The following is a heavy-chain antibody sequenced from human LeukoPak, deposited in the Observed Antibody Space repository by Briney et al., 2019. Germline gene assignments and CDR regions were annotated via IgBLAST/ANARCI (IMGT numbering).Heavy chain of an antibody. Sequence: SETLSLTCSVSGGPINFYWSWIRQSPGKGLVWIGCIYPNGSTSYNSPLKSRVTISLDTSKKQVSLMLKSVTAADTAVYYCARDVRRALRFNNFYPYFGMDVWGKGTTVIVST. J-gene: IGHJ6*04. CDR3: ARDVRRALRFNNFYPYFGMDV. CDR2: IYPNGST. CDR1: GGPINFY. D-gene: IGHD3-3*01. V-gene: IGHV4-59*01.